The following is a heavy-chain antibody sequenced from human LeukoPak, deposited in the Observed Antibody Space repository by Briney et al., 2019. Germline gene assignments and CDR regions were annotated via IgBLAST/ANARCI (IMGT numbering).Heavy chain of an antibody. Sequence: SETVSLTCTVSGGSITSYFWGWLRQPPGRRLEWIGYIYHSGTTNYNPSLKSRVTISADTSKNQFSLRLTSVTAADTAVYYCAQKAPFSPTYSQQWGQGTLVTV. CDR3: AQKAPFSPTYSQQ. V-gene: IGHV4-59*01. CDR1: GGSITSYF. D-gene: IGHD2/OR15-2a*01. J-gene: IGHJ1*01. CDR2: IYHSGTT.